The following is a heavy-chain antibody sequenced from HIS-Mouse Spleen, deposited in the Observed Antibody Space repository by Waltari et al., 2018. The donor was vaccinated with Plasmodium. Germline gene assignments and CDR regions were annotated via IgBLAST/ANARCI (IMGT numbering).Heavy chain of an antibody. CDR3: ARVTSSGVYWDGDL. V-gene: IGHV4-34*01. J-gene: IGHJ2*01. Sequence: VQLQQWGAGLFKPSGTLSLTCAVYAGSFSGYYWSWIRQPPGKGLECIGEINHSGSTNHNPALKSRVTISVDTSKNQFSLKRSCVTAADTAVYYCARVTSSGVYWDGDLWGRGTLVTVSS. CDR2: INHSGST. D-gene: IGHD3-3*01. CDR1: AGSFSGYY.